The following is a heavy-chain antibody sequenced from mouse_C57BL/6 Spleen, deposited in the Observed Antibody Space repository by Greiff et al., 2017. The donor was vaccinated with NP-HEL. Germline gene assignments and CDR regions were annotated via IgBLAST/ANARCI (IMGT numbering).Heavy chain of an antibody. CDR2: ISDGGSYT. D-gene: IGHD2-5*01. CDR3: ARGGLYSNPYWYFDV. CDR1: GFTFSSYA. J-gene: IGHJ1*03. V-gene: IGHV5-4*01. Sequence: EVQGVESGGGLVKPGGSLKLSCAASGFTFSSYAMSWVRQTPEKRLEWVATISDGGSYTYYPDNVKGRFTISRDNAKNNLYLQMSHLKSEDTAMYYCARGGLYSNPYWYFDVWGTGTTVTVSS.